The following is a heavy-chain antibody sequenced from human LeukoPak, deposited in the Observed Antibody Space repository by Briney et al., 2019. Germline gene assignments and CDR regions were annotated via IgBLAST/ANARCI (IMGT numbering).Heavy chain of an antibody. CDR2: ISYDGSNK. J-gene: IGHJ4*02. CDR1: GFTFSSYA. CDR3: ARDGDLRGVIMDY. D-gene: IGHD3-10*01. Sequence: GGSLRLSCAASGFTFSSYAMHWVRQAPGKGLEWVAVISYDGSNKYYADSVKGRFTTSRDNSKNTLYLQMNSLRAEDTAVYYCARDGDLRGVIMDYWGQGTLVTVSS. V-gene: IGHV3-30*04.